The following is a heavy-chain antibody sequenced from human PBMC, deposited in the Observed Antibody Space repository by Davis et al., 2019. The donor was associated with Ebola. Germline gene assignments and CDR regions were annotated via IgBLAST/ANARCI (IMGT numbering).Heavy chain of an antibody. Sequence: PSETLSLTCTVSGVSITTHFWSWIRQPPGKGLDWVGYIHHGGSANSNPSLKSRATFSIDTSTSQVSLKLTSVTAADTAVYYCARDTRPCGGDCYDDTFDMWGQGTMVIVSS. CDR1: GVSITTHF. CDR3: ARDTRPCGGDCYDDTFDM. CDR2: IHHGGSA. J-gene: IGHJ3*02. D-gene: IGHD2-21*01. V-gene: IGHV4-59*11.